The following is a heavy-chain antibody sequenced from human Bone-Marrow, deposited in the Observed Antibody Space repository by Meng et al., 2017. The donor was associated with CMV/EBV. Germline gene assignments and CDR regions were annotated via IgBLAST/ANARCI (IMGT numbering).Heavy chain of an antibody. CDR2: ISGSGGST. D-gene: IGHD5-24*01. CDR1: GFTFSSYA. V-gene: IGHV3-23*01. Sequence: GESLKISCAASGFTFSSYAMHWVRQAPGKGLEWVSAISGSGGSTYYADSVKGRFTISRDNSKNTLYLQMNSLRAEDTAVYYCARDRWVEMATTAHYYGMDVWGQGTTVTVSS. J-gene: IGHJ6*02. CDR3: ARDRWVEMATTAHYYGMDV.